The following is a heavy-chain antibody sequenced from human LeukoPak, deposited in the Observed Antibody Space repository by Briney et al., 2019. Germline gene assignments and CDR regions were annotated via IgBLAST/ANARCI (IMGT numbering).Heavy chain of an antibody. D-gene: IGHD1-14*01. CDR3: ARDPGSPNYFDC. Sequence: ASVKVSCKASGYTFTDYYMHWVRQAPGQGLEWMGRIDPSSGGTNYAQKFQGRVTMTRDTSISTAYMELSRLRSDDTAVYYCARDPGSPNYFDCWGQGTLVTVSS. J-gene: IGHJ4*02. V-gene: IGHV1-2*06. CDR1: GYTFTDYY. CDR2: IDPSSGGT.